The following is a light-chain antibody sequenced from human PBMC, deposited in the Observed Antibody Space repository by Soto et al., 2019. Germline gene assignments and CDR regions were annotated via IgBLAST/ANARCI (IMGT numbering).Light chain of an antibody. CDR1: QSLAHSDGNTY. Sequence: EVVMTQSPLSLPVTLGQPASISCRSTQSLAHSDGNTYLSWLQQRPGQSPRRLIYKVSNRDSGVPDRFSGSGSGTDFTLKISRVEAEDVGVYYCMQGTHWPWTFGQGTKVEI. CDR3: MQGTHWPWT. CDR2: KVS. V-gene: IGKV2-30*02. J-gene: IGKJ1*01.